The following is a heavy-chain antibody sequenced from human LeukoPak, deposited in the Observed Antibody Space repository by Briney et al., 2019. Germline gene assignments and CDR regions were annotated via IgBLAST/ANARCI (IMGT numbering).Heavy chain of an antibody. CDR3: ARDGGRYSYGYYYY. CDR2: IYSGGST. D-gene: IGHD5-18*01. J-gene: IGHJ4*02. V-gene: IGHV3-53*01. CDR1: GFTVSSNY. Sequence: GGSLRLSCAASGFTVSSNYMSWVRRAPGKGLEWVSVIYSGGSTYYADSVKGRFTISRDNSKNTLYLQMNSLRAEDTAVYYCARDGGRYSYGYYYYWGQGTLVTVSS.